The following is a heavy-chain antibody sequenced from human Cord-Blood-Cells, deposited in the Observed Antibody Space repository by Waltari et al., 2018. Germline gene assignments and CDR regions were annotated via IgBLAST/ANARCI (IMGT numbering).Heavy chain of an antibody. Sequence: QVQLVESGGGVVQPGGSLRLSCAASGFTFSSYGMHWVRQAPGKGLEWVACIRDDGSNKYYADSVKGRFTISRDNSKNTLYLQMNSLRAEDTAVYYCAKDSSLYSNYEDYWGQGTLVTVSS. J-gene: IGHJ4*02. D-gene: IGHD4-4*01. CDR1: GFTFSSYG. CDR2: IRDDGSNK. CDR3: AKDSSLYSNYEDY. V-gene: IGHV3-30*02.